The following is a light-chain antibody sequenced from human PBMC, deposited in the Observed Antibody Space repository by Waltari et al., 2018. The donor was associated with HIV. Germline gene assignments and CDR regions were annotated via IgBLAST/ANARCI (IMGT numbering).Light chain of an antibody. Sequence: SYELTQPPSVSVSPGQTARITCSGDAMPKQYAYWYQQKPGQAPVLVIYKDSERPSGNPERFSGTSSGTTVTLTSSGVQAEDDADYYCQSADSSGTVVFGGGTKLTVL. CDR1: AMPKQY. CDR2: KDS. V-gene: IGLV3-25*03. CDR3: QSADSSGTVV. J-gene: IGLJ2*01.